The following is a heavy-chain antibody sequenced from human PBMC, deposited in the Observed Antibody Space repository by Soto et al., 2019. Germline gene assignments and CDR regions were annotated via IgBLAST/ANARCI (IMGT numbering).Heavy chain of an antibody. D-gene: IGHD2-15*01. CDR1: LYSFRTYT. CDR2: LNTGNGNT. Sequence: ESVKVPLKASLYSFRTYTLHWVLQAPGQSLEWMGWLNTGNGNTKYSQKFQGRVIITRDTSASTAYMELGSLRSEDTAVYYCARFIGGAYGMDIWGQGTTVTVSS. J-gene: IGHJ6*02. CDR3: ARFIGGAYGMDI. V-gene: IGHV1-3*04.